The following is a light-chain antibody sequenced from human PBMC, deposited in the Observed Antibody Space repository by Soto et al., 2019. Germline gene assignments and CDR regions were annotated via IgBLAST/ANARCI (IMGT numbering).Light chain of an antibody. Sequence: EIVLTQSPATLPLSPGERAALSCRASQSVSSYLAWYQQKPGQAPRLLIYDASKRATGIPARFSGSGSGTDFTLTIRSLEPEDFAVYFCQQRSIWPITFGGGTKVAI. V-gene: IGKV3-11*01. CDR3: QQRSIWPIT. CDR2: DAS. CDR1: QSVSSY. J-gene: IGKJ4*01.